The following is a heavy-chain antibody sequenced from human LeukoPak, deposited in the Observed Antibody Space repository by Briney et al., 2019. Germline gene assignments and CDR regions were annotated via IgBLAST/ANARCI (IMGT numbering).Heavy chain of an antibody. CDR2: TYYRSKWYN. CDR1: GDSVSSNSAV. J-gene: IGHJ4*02. V-gene: IGHV6-1*01. D-gene: IGHD7-27*01. CDR3: TRELPWGPADY. Sequence: SQTLSLTCAISGDSVSSNSAVWGWIRQSPSRGLKWLGRTYYRSKWYNDYAVSLKSRITINPDTSKNQVSLQLNSVTPEDTAVYYCTRELPWGPADYWGQGTLVTVSS.